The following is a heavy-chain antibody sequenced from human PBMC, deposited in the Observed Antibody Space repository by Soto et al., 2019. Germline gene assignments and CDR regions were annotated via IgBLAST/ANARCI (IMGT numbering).Heavy chain of an antibody. CDR1: GYTFTSYA. J-gene: IGHJ5*02. CDR3: ARGVAGPLHWFDP. V-gene: IGHV1-3*01. D-gene: IGHD6-19*01. Sequence: QVQLVQSGAEVKKPGASVKVACKASGYTFTSYAMHWVRQAPGQRLEWMGWINAGNGNTKYSQKFQGRVTITRDTSASTAYMELSSLRSEDTAVYYCARGVAGPLHWFDPWGQGTLVTVSS. CDR2: INAGNGNT.